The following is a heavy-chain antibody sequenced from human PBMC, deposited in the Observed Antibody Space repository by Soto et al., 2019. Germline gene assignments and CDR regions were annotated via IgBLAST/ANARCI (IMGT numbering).Heavy chain of an antibody. Sequence: ELQLVESGGGLIQPGGSLRLSCAASGLTVTRNYMTWVRLAPGKGLECVSTIHTGGKTFYTDSVKGRFTVSRDASKNTVDLQMNTLSVEDTALSYCATDGSKRVRGAIMEVSNLEFWGRGTGVTVSS. J-gene: IGHJ4*02. CDR3: ATDGSKRVRGAIMEVSNLEF. CDR2: IHTGGKT. D-gene: IGHD3-10*01. CDR1: GLTVTRNY. V-gene: IGHV3-53*02.